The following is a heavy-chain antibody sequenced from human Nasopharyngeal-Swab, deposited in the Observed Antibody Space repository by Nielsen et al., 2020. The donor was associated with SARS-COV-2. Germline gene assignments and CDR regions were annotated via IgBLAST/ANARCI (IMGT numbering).Heavy chain of an antibody. CDR3: ARERGRGGIWNYYYYYMDV. CDR2: IYYSGST. D-gene: IGHD3-10*01. CDR1: GGSISSSSYY. V-gene: IGHV4-39*07. Sequence: GSLRLSCTVSGGSISSSSYYWGWIRQPPGKGLEWIGSIYYSGSTYYNPSLKSRVTISVDTSHNQFSLKLSSVTAAETAVYYCARERGRGGIWNYYYYYMDVWGKGTTVTVSS. J-gene: IGHJ6*03.